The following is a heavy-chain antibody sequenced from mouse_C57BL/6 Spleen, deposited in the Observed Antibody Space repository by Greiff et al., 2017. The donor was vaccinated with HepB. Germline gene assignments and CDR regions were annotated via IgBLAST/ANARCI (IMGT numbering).Heavy chain of an antibody. CDR3: ARGTTVVATSAMDR. J-gene: IGHJ4*01. D-gene: IGHD1-1*01. CDR1: GYTFTSYW. CDR2: INPSNGGT. Sequence: QVQLKQPGTELVKPGASVKLSCKASGYTFTSYWMHWVKQRPGQGLEWIGNINPSNGGTNYNEKFKSKATLTVDKSSSTAYMQLSSLTSEDSAVYYCARGTTVVATSAMDRWGQGTSVTVSS. V-gene: IGHV1-53*01.